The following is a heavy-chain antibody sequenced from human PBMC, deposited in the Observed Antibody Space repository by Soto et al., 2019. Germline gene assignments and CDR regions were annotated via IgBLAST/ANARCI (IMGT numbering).Heavy chain of an antibody. CDR1: GYSISSGYY. V-gene: IGHV4-38-2*01. CDR3: ASVQPNYGSGWGGFDY. J-gene: IGHJ4*02. CDR2: IYHSGST. D-gene: IGHD6-19*01. Sequence: SETLSLTCAVSGYSISSGYYWGWIRQPPGKGLEWIGSIYHSGSTYYTPSLKSRVTISVDTSKNQFSLKLSSVTAADTAVYYCASVQPNYGSGWGGFDYWGQGTLVTVSS.